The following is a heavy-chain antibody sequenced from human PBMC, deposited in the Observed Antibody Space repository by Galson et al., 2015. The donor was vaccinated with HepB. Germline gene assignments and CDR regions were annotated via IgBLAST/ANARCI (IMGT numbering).Heavy chain of an antibody. CDR3: ARARGADPSDAFDI. CDR1: GGTFSIYA. Sequence: SVKVSCKASGGTFSIYAICWVRQAPGQGLEWMGGIIPFFHTSNYAQKFQGRVTITADESTGTAYMELSSLRSEDTAIYYCARARGADPSDAFDIWGQGTMVTVSS. CDR2: IIPFFHTS. V-gene: IGHV1-69*13. J-gene: IGHJ3*02.